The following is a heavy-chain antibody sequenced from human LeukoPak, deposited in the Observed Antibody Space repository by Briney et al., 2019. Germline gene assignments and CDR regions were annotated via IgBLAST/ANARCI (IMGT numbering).Heavy chain of an antibody. Sequence: SETLSLTCTVSGGSISSYYWSSIRQPPRKGPERIGYIYYSGNTNYNPYLKSRVTISVDTSKNQFSLKLSSVTAADTAVYYCARQGGGFRYFDLWGRGTLVTVSS. CDR2: IYYSGNT. CDR1: GGSISSYY. CDR3: ARQGGGFRYFDL. J-gene: IGHJ2*01. D-gene: IGHD6-25*01. V-gene: IGHV4-59*08.